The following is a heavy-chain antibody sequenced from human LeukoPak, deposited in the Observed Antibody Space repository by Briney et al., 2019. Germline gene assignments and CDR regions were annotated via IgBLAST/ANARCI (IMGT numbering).Heavy chain of an antibody. D-gene: IGHD5-24*01. CDR3: AALAGLGYKN. CDR1: GGSISSYY. J-gene: IGHJ4*02. Sequence: PSETLSLTCTVSGGSISSYYWSWIRQPPGKGLEWIGYIYYSGSTNYNPSLKSRVTISVDTSKNQFSLNLTSVTAADTAVYYCAALAGLGYKNWGQGTLVTVSS. V-gene: IGHV4-59*01. CDR2: IYYSGST.